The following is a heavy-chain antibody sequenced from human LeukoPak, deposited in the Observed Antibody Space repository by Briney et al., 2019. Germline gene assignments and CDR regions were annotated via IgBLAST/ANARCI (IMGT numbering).Heavy chain of an antibody. CDR2: ISYDGSNK. Sequence: GGSLRLSCAASGFTFSSYAMRWVRQAPGKGLEWVAIISYDGSNKYYADSVKGRFTISRDNSKNTLYLQMNSLRAEDTAVYSCAGDLAAAGYFDYWGQGTLVTVSS. J-gene: IGHJ4*02. CDR1: GFTFSSYA. V-gene: IGHV3-30-3*01. D-gene: IGHD6-13*01. CDR3: AGDLAAAGYFDY.